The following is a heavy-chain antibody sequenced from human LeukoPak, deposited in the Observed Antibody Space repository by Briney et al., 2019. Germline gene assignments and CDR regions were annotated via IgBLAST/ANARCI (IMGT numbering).Heavy chain of an antibody. J-gene: IGHJ4*02. CDR2: MNPNSGNT. CDR1: GYTFTSYD. V-gene: IGHV1-8*01. D-gene: IGHD6-6*01. CDR3: ARGNPHQDSSSEYVY. Sequence: GASVKVSCKASGYTFTSYDINWVRQATAQGLEWMGWMNPNSGNTVYAQKFQGRVTMTRNTSISTAYMELSSLRSEDTAVYYCARGNPHQDSSSEYVYWGQGTLVTVSS.